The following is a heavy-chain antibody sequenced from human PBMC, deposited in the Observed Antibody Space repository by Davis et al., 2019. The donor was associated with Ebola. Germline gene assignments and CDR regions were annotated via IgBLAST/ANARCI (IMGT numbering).Heavy chain of an antibody. CDR3: ARGSYGSAIYYYYYYGMDV. J-gene: IGHJ6*02. CDR1: GYTFTSYG. CDR2: ISAYNGNT. V-gene: IGHV1-18*01. D-gene: IGHD5-18*01. Sequence: ASVKVSCKASGYTFTSYGISWVRQAPGQGLEWMGWISAYNGNTNYAQKLQGRVTMTTDTSTSTAYMELRSLRSDDTAVYYCARGSYGSAIYYYYYYGMDVWGQGTTVTVSS.